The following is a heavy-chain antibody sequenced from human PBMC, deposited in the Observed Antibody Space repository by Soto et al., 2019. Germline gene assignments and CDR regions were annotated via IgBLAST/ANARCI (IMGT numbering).Heavy chain of an antibody. D-gene: IGHD2-15*01. V-gene: IGHV4-39*01. J-gene: IGHJ5*02. CDR2: INYSGST. Sequence: SETLSLTCTVSGGSISSSSYYWGWIRQPPGKGLEWIGSINYSGSTYYNPSLKSRVTISVDTSKNQFSLKLSSVTAADTAVYYCARLYYCSGGSCYEGPWFDPWGQGTLVTVSS. CDR1: GGSISSSSYY. CDR3: ARLYYCSGGSCYEGPWFDP.